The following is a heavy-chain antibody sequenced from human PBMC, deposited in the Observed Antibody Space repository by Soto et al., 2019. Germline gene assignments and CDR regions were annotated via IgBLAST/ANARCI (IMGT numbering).Heavy chain of an antibody. J-gene: IGHJ6*02. CDR2: VGSADDP. CDR1: GFTFSTYD. Sequence: GGSVRLSCAASGFTFSTYDMHWVRQATGKGLEWVSAVGSADDPYYLGSVKGRFTLSRENAKNSLYLQMNSLRAGYTAVYYCARAYSGRLPRRADYYFAMDVWGQGTTVTVSS. V-gene: IGHV3-13*05. CDR3: ARAYSGRLPRRADYYFAMDV. D-gene: IGHD2-15*01.